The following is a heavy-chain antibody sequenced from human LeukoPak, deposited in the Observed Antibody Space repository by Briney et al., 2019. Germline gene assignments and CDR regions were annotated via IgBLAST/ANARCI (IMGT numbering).Heavy chain of an antibody. V-gene: IGHV4-39*01. Sequence: SETLSLTCTVSGGSISSGGHFWGWVRQPPGKGLEWIAIMFYTGITYYNPSLKSRVTISVDTSKNQFSLKLRPVTAADTAVYYCAGHGTLAAAAYNFDYWGQGTLVTVSS. CDR2: MFYTGIT. D-gene: IGHD6-13*01. CDR1: GGSISSGGHF. J-gene: IGHJ4*02. CDR3: AGHGTLAAAAYNFDY.